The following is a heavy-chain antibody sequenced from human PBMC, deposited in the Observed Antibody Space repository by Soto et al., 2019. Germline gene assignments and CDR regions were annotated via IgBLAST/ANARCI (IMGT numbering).Heavy chain of an antibody. J-gene: IGHJ3*02. V-gene: IGHV4-34*01. Sequence: QVQLQQWGAGLLKPSETLSLTCAVYGGSFSGYYWSWIRQPPGKGLEWIGEINHSGSTNYNPSLKSRVTISVDTSKNQFSLKLSSVTAADTAVYYCASPWSSGWWAGAFDIWGQGTMVTVSS. D-gene: IGHD6-19*01. CDR1: GGSFSGYY. CDR2: INHSGST. CDR3: ASPWSSGWWAGAFDI.